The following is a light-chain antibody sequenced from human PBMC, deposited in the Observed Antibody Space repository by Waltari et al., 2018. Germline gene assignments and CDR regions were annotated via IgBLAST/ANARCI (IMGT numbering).Light chain of an antibody. CDR3: QQYYNTPST. V-gene: IGKV4-1*01. CDR1: QRVLYSSNNKNY. Sequence: DIVMTQSPDSLAVSLGERAPFNCTSSQRVLYSSNNKNYLAWYQQKPGQPPKLLIYWASIRESGVPDRFSGSGSGTDFTLTINSLQAEDVAVYYCQQYYNTPSTFGPGTKVDIK. J-gene: IGKJ3*01. CDR2: WAS.